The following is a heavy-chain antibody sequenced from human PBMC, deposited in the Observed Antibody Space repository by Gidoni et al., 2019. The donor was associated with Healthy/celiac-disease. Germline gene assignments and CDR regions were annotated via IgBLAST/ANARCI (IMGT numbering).Heavy chain of an antibody. CDR2: IYTSGST. V-gene: IGHV4-61*02. Sequence: QVQLQESGPGLVKPSQTLSLTCTVSGGLISSGSYYLGWIRQPAGKGLEWIGRIYTSGSTNYNPSLKSRVTISVDTSKNQFSLKLSSVTAADTAVYYCARGLVTMVRGVIITDQPYDYWGQGTLVTVSS. J-gene: IGHJ4*02. D-gene: IGHD3-10*01. CDR3: ARGLVTMVRGVIITDQPYDY. CDR1: GGLISSGSYY.